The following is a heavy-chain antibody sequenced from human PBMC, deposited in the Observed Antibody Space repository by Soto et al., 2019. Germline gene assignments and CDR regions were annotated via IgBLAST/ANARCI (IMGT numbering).Heavy chain of an antibody. CDR1: GGSIGSGCYY. J-gene: IGHJ6*02. V-gene: IGHV4-61*01. D-gene: IGHD3-16*02. CDR3: ARFDHCCGSYPPYYYYGMDV. Sequence: SETLCLTCTVSGGSIGSGCYYWSWIRQPPGKGLEWIGYIYYSGSTNYNPSLKSRVTISVDTSKNQFSLKLSSVTAADTAVYYCARFDHCCGSYPPYYYYGMDVWGQGTTVTVSS. CDR2: IYYSGST.